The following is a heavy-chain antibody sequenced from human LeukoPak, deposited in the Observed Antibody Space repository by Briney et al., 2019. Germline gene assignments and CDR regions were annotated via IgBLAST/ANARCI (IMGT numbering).Heavy chain of an antibody. D-gene: IGHD2-15*01. CDR1: GGSISSGGYY. J-gene: IGHJ3*02. Sequence: SQTLSLTCTVSGGSISSGGYYWSWIRQHPGKGLEWIGYIYHSGSTYYNPSLKSRVTISVDRSKNQFSLKLSSVTAADTAVYYCARVSCSGGSCRHDAFDIWGQGTMVTVSS. CDR2: IYHSGST. V-gene: IGHV4-30-2*01. CDR3: ARVSCSGGSCRHDAFDI.